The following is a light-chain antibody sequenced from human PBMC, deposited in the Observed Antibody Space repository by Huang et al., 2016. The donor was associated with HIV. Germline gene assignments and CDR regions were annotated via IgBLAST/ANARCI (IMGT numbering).Light chain of an antibody. Sequence: IVLTQSPDTLSLSPGERATLSYRASQTVTNNYLAWYQQRPGQAPRLLIYGAATRATGIPDRFRGSGSGTDFTLTISRLEPKDFVVYYCQQFGSSPPYSFGQGTKLEIK. V-gene: IGKV3-20*01. CDR1: QTVTNNY. CDR2: GAA. CDR3: QQFGSSPPYS. J-gene: IGKJ2*03.